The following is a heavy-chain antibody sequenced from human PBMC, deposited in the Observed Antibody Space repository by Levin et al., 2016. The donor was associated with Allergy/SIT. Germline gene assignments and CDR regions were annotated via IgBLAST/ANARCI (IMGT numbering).Heavy chain of an antibody. CDR2: INPSGGST. Sequence: ASVKVSCKASGYTFTSYYMHWVRQAPGQGLEWMGIINPSGGSTSYAQKFQGRVTMTTDTSTSTAYMELRSLRSDDTAVYYCARDRNKVYYYDSSGYYLEANWFDPWGQGTLVTVSS. CDR3: ARDRNKVYYYDSSGYYLEANWFDP. V-gene: IGHV1-46*01. D-gene: IGHD3-22*01. J-gene: IGHJ5*02. CDR1: GYTFTSYY.